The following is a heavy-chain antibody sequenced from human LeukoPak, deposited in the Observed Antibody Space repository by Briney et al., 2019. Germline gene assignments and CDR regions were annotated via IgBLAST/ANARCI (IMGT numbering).Heavy chain of an antibody. V-gene: IGHV4-34*01. CDR3: ARGRTGYDFWSGYYAASSYYFDY. CDR2: INHSGST. J-gene: IGHJ4*02. Sequence: GSLRLSCAASGFTFSSSWMTWVRQAPGKGLEWMGEINHSGSTNYNPSLKSRVTISVDTSKNQFSLKLSSVTAADTAVYYCARGRTGYDFWSGYYAASSYYFDYWGQGTLVTVSS. CDR1: GFTFSSSW. D-gene: IGHD3-3*01.